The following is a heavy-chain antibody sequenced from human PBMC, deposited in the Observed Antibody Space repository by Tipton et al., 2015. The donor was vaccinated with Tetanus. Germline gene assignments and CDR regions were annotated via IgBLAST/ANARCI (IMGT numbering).Heavy chain of an antibody. CDR3: ARDNGGWDDYYYSGMDV. V-gene: IGHV3-43*01. J-gene: IGHJ6*02. CDR2: ISWDGGST. Sequence: SLRLSCAASGFTFDDYTMHWVRQAPGKGLEWVSLISWDGGSTYYADSVKGRFTISRDNSKNSLYLQMNSLRDEDTAVYYCARDNGGWDDYYYSGMDVWGQGTTVTVSS. CDR1: GFTFDDYT. D-gene: IGHD6-19*01.